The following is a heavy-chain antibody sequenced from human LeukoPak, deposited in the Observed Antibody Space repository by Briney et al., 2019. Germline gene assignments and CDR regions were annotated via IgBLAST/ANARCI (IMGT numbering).Heavy chain of an antibody. CDR3: ARAQQLVYWFDP. CDR2: IGAYNGNT. Sequence: ASVKVSCKASAYTFTNYYISWVRQAPGQGLEWMRWIGAYNGNTNYAQKFQGRVTMTTDRSTSTAYMELRSLTSDDTAVYYCARAQQLVYWFDPWGQGTLVTVSS. V-gene: IGHV1-18*01. J-gene: IGHJ5*02. D-gene: IGHD6-13*01. CDR1: AYTFTNYY.